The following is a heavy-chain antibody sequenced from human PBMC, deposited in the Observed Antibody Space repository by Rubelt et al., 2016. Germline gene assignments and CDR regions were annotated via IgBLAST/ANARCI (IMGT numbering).Heavy chain of an antibody. J-gene: IGHJ4*02. CDR3: ARLDVYGDSTYPPYFDY. CDR2: IYYSGST. V-gene: IGHV4-59*08. D-gene: IGHD4-17*01. CDR1: SYY. Sequence: SYYWSWIRQPPGKGLEWIGYIYYSGSTNYNPSLKSRVTISVDTSKNQFSLKLSSVTAADTAVYYCARLDVYGDSTYPPYFDYWGQGTLVTVSS.